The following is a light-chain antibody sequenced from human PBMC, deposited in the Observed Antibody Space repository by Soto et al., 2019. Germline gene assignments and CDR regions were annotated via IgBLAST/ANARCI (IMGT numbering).Light chain of an antibody. CDR2: GAS. V-gene: IGKV3-15*01. CDR1: QGVSSSY. CDR3: QQYNNWPLT. Sequence: TQSPGTLSLSPGERASLSGRASQGVSSSYLAWYQQKPVQAPRLLIYGASTRATGIPARVSGSGSGTEFTLTISSLQSEDFAVYSCQQYNNWPLTFGGGTKVDIK. J-gene: IGKJ4*01.